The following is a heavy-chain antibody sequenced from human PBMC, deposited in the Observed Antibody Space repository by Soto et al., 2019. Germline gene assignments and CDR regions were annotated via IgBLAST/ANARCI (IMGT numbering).Heavy chain of an antibody. J-gene: IGHJ3*02. CDR2: IYYTGST. CDR3: ARAPNSGYDNDAFDI. CDR1: GGSISSYY. D-gene: IGHD5-12*01. Sequence: SETLSLTCTVSGGSISSYYWSWIRQPPGKGLEWIGYIYYTGSTNYNPSLKSRVTISVDTSKNQFSLKLSSVTAADTAVYYCARAPNSGYDNDAFDIRGQGTMVTVPS. V-gene: IGHV4-59*01.